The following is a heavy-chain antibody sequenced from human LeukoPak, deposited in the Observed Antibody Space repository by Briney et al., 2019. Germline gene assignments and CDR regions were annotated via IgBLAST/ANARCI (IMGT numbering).Heavy chain of an antibody. CDR3: ARPAYTAAYDL. J-gene: IGHJ3*01. Sequence: PGGSLRLSCAASGFSFSTYWMTWVRQAPGKGLEWVANMKGDGSEKHYMDSVKGRFTISRDNAKSSLYLQMNSLRAEDTALYYCARPAYTAAYDLWGQGTMVTVSS. CDR2: MKGDGSEK. D-gene: IGHD3-16*01. V-gene: IGHV3-7*01. CDR1: GFSFSTYW.